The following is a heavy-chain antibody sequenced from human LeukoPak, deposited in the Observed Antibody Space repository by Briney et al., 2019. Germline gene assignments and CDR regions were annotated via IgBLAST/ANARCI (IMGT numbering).Heavy chain of an antibody. V-gene: IGHV3-9*01. CDR1: GFTFDDYA. CDR3: AKGIVGAPDDAFDI. J-gene: IGHJ3*02. D-gene: IGHD1-26*01. CDR2: ISWNSGSI. Sequence: GGSLRLSCAASGFTFDDYAMHWVRQAPGKGLEWVSGISWNSGSIGYADSVKGRFTISRDNAKNSLYLQMNSLRAEDKALYYCAKGIVGAPDDAFDIWGQGTMVTVSS.